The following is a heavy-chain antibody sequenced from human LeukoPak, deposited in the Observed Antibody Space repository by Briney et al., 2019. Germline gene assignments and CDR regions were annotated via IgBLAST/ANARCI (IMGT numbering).Heavy chain of an antibody. CDR1: GFSFSSYG. D-gene: IGHD1-1*01. CDR3: ARDGTSYGMDV. J-gene: IGHJ6*02. CDR2: ISYDGSNK. V-gene: IGHV3-30*03. Sequence: TGGSLRLSCAASGFSFSSYGMHWVRQPPGKGLEWVAFISYDGSNKYYADSVKGRFTISRDNSQNTVYLQMNSLRSEDTAVYYCARDGTSYGMDVWGQGTTVTVSS.